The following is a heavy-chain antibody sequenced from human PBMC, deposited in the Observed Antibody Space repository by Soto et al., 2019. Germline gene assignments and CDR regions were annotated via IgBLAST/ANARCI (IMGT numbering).Heavy chain of an antibody. V-gene: IGHV1-69*05. Sequence: QVQLVQSGAEMKEPGSSVKVSCKTSGGTFSSSAISWLRQAPGQGLEWMGGIIPLFRTPDYAQKFQGRVTXAXDXPTSTAYMELSSLSSEDTDVYYCARDNDRLQLGGNYYYILDVWGQGTTITVSS. J-gene: IGHJ6*02. CDR2: IIPLFRTP. CDR3: ARDNDRLQLGGNYYYILDV. CDR1: GGTFSSSA. D-gene: IGHD4-4*01.